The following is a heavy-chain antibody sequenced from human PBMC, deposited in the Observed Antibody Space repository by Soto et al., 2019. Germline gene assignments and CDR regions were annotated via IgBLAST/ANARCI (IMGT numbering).Heavy chain of an antibody. J-gene: IGHJ5*02. CDR2: IYPGNSDA. V-gene: IGHV5-51*01. Sequence: PGESLKISCQASGYNFATYWIAWVRQMPGKGLEYMGIIYPGNSDARYSPSSQGQVTFSADKSISTAYLHWSSLKASDTAMYYCARHGFYGDYASNYFDPWGQGTLVTVSS. CDR1: GYNFATYW. CDR3: ARHGFYGDYASNYFDP. D-gene: IGHD4-17*01.